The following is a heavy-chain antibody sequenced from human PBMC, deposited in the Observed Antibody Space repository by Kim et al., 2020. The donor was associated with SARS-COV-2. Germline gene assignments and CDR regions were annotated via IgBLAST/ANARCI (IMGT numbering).Heavy chain of an antibody. J-gene: IGHJ3*02. Sequence: TTYTPSLKSRVTISVDTSKNQFSLKLSSVTAADTAVYYCARSALFRTFDIWGQGTMVTVSS. V-gene: IGHV4-4*09. CDR3: ARSALFRTFDI. D-gene: IGHD2-21*01. CDR2: T.